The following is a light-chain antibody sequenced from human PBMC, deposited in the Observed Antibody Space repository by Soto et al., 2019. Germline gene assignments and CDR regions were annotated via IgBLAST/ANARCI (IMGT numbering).Light chain of an antibody. V-gene: IGKV3-15*01. J-gene: IGKJ1*01. CDR2: GAS. Sequence: EVVMTQSPATLSASPGERATLSCWASETVATNLAWYQQKPGQAPRLLISGASTRAARISDRFRGSGSGTEFTLTISSLRSEDSGIYYCQQYFEWPPMTFGQGTKVEI. CDR3: QQYFEWPPMT. CDR1: ETVATN.